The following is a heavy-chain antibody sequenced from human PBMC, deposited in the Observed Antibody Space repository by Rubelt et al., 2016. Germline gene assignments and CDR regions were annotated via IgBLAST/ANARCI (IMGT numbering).Heavy chain of an antibody. D-gene: IGHD3-10*01. CDR1: GYTFSTSD. Sequence: QVQLVQSGPEVKKPGASVKVSCKASGYTFSTSDINWVRQGTGQGLEWMGWMNPNSGNTGYAQKFQGRVTLTSNISISTAYLYRSSLRSEDTAVYYCARGLIWGQGTLVAVSS. CDR3: ARGLI. CDR2: MNPNSGNT. J-gene: IGHJ4*02. V-gene: IGHV1-8*01.